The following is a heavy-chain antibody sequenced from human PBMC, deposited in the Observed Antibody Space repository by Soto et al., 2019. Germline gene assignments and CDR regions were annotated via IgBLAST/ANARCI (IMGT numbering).Heavy chain of an antibody. CDR1: GFTFSSYG. CDR2: ISYDGSNK. J-gene: IGHJ6*02. CDR3: AKGELLVPYYYGMDV. Sequence: QVQLVESGGGVVQPGRSLRLSCAASGFTFSSYGMHWVRQAPGKGLEWVAVISYDGSNKYYADSVKGRFTISRDNSKNTLYLQMNSLRAEDTAGYYCAKGELLVPYYYGMDVWGQGTTVTVSS. D-gene: IGHD6-13*01. V-gene: IGHV3-30*18.